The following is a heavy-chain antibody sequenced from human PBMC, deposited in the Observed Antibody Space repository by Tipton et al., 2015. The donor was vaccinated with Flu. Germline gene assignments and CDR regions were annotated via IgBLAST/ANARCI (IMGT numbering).Heavy chain of an antibody. D-gene: IGHD2-15*01. J-gene: IGHJ3*01. CDR2: VSWNSGAI. V-gene: IGHV3-9*02. CDR3: ARQGYCYSGGCFSGGNAFDV. CDR1: GFTSGDYA. Sequence: SLRFSCAASGFTSGDYAMHWVRQAPGKGLEWVSGVSWNSGAIAYADSVKGRFSIPRDNAKNSVFLQMNSLTAADTALYYCARQGYCYSGGCFSGGNAFDVWAQGSLVSVSS.